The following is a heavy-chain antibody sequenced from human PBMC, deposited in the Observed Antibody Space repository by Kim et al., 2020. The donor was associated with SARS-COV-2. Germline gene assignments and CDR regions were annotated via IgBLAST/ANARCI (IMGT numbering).Heavy chain of an antibody. CDR1: GFTFSSYA. V-gene: IGHV3-33*06. D-gene: IGHD7-27*01. J-gene: IGHJ6*02. Sequence: GGSLRLSCAASGFTFSSYAMHWVRQAPGKGLEWVAVIWYDGSNKYYADSVKGRFTISRDNSKNTLYLQMNSLRAEDTAVYYCAKDGDGDYYYYYGMDVWGQGTTVTVSS. CDR3: AKDGDGDYYYYYGMDV. CDR2: IWYDGSNK.